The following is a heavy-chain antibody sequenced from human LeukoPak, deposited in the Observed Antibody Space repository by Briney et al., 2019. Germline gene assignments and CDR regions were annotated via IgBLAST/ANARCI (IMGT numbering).Heavy chain of an antibody. Sequence: KVSCKASGGTFSSYAISWVRQAPGQGLEWMGGIIPIFGTANYAQKFQGRVTITADKSTSTAYMELSSLRSEDTAVYYCATESYYYDSSGYYYVWDYWGQGTLVTVSS. CDR3: ATESYYYDSSGYYYVWDY. CDR2: IIPIFGTA. V-gene: IGHV1-69*06. CDR1: GGTFSSYA. D-gene: IGHD3-22*01. J-gene: IGHJ4*02.